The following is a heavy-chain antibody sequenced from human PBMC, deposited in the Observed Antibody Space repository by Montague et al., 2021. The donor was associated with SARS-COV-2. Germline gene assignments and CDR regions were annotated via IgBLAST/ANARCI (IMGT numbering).Heavy chain of an antibody. V-gene: IGHV4-39*07. CDR1: GGSISTSPYF. CDR3: ARGNRIAVAGTDSDY. CDR2: IYYSGST. J-gene: IGHJ4*02. Sequence: SETLSLTCTVSGGSISTSPYFWGWIRQSPGKGLEWIGSIYYSGSTYYNPSLKSRVAISIDTSENQFSLKLSSVTAADTAVYYCARGNRIAVAGTDSDYWGQGTLVTVSS. D-gene: IGHD6-19*01.